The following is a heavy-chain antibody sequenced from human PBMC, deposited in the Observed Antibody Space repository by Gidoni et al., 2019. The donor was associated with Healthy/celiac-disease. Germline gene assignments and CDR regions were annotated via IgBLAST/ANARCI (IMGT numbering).Heavy chain of an antibody. V-gene: IGHV4-4*02. Sequence: PLPESGPGLVKPSGTLSLTRAVPGASISSSNWWSWVRQPPGKGLEWIGEIYHSGSTNYNPSLKSRVTISVDKSKNQFSLKLSAVTAADTAVYYCARCMVGVNWCDPWSQGTLVTVSS. CDR1: GASISSSNW. J-gene: IGHJ5*02. CDR3: ARCMVGVNWCDP. D-gene: IGHD3-10*01. CDR2: IYHSGST.